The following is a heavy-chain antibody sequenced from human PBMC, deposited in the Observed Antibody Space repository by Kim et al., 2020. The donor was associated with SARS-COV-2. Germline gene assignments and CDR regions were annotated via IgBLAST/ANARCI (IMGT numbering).Heavy chain of an antibody. CDR3: ARSLSGTGDY. D-gene: IGHD5-12*01. J-gene: IGHJ4*02. Sequence: YTNDADSVKGRFTIARDNAKNSLYLQMNSLRAEDTAVYYCARSLSGTGDYWGQGTLVTVSS. CDR2: YT. V-gene: IGHV3-11*03.